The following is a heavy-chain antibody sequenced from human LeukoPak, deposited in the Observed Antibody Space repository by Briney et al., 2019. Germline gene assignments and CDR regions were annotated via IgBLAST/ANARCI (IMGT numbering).Heavy chain of an antibody. Sequence: GRSLRLSCAASGFTFSSYGMHWVRQAPGKGLEWVAVIWYGGSNKYYADSVKGRFTISRDNSKNTLYLQMNSLRAEDTAVYYCAKDGTTFWSGYPYYFDYWGQGTLVTVSS. V-gene: IGHV3-30*18. CDR1: GFTFSSYG. J-gene: IGHJ4*02. CDR3: AKDGTTFWSGYPYYFDY. D-gene: IGHD3-3*01. CDR2: IWYGGSNK.